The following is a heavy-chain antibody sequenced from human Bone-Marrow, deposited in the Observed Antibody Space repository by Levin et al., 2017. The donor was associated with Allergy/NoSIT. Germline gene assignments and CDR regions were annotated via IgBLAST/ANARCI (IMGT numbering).Heavy chain of an antibody. J-gene: IGHJ5*02. CDR3: ARVAADPMVRGVIIMSGWFDP. D-gene: IGHD3-10*01. Sequence: GESLKISCAASGFTFSSYSMNWVRQAPGKGLEWVSSISSSSSYIYYADSVKGRFTISRDNAKNSLYLQMNSLRAEDTAVYYCARVAADPMVRGVIIMSGWFDPWGQGTLVTVSS. V-gene: IGHV3-21*01. CDR2: ISSSSSYI. CDR1: GFTFSSYS.